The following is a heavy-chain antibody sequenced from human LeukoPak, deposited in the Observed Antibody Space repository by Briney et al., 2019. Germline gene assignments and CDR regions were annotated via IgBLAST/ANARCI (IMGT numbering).Heavy chain of an antibody. CDR3: AKDGSSGWSSGWFDP. Sequence: GGSLRLSCAASGFTFSSYGMHWVRQAPGKGPEWVAVISYDGSNKYYADSVKGRFTISRDNSKNTLYLQMNSLRAEDTAVYYCAKDGSSGWSSGWFDPWGQGTLITVSS. D-gene: IGHD6-19*01. V-gene: IGHV3-30*18. J-gene: IGHJ5*02. CDR1: GFTFSSYG. CDR2: ISYDGSNK.